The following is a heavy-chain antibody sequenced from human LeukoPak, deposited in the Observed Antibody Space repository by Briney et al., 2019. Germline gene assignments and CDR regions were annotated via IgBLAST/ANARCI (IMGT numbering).Heavy chain of an antibody. CDR3: ARGISYGSGSYPNWFDP. V-gene: IGHV3-48*01. CDR2: ISSSSSTI. D-gene: IGHD3-10*01. CDR1: GFTFSSYS. Sequence: GGSLRLSCAASGFTFSSYSMNWVRQAPGKGLEWVSYISSSSSTIYYADSVKGRFTISRDNAKNSLYLQMNSLRAEDEDVYYCARGISYGSGSYPNWFDPWGQGTLVTVSS. J-gene: IGHJ5*02.